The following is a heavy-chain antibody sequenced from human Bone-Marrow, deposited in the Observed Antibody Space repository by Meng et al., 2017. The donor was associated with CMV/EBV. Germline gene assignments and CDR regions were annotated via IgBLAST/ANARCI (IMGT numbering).Heavy chain of an antibody. J-gene: IGHJ4*02. CDR1: GYTFTGYY. CDR2: INPNSGGT. Sequence: ASVKVSCKASGYTFTGYYMHWVRQAPGQGLEWMGWINPNSGGTNYAQKFQGRVTMTRDMSTSTAYMALSSLRSEETAVYNCAERLTYWGQGTRVTVSS. V-gene: IGHV1-2*02. CDR3: AERLTY. D-gene: IGHD6-25*01.